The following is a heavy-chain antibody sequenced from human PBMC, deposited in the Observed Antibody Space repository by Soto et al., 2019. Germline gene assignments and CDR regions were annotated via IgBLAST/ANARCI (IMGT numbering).Heavy chain of an antibody. D-gene: IGHD2-21*01. CDR2: IMYDGNTE. CDR3: TRPTCDGGNCYFAH. V-gene: IGHV3-30-3*01. Sequence: VGSLRLSCAASGFVFGSYAMHWVRQAPGKGLEWVAVIMYDGNTEYYADSVKGRFTLSRDNSKNILSVQMNSLRAEDTAVYYCTRPTCDGGNCYFAHWGRGTLVTVSS. CDR1: GFVFGSYA. J-gene: IGHJ5*02.